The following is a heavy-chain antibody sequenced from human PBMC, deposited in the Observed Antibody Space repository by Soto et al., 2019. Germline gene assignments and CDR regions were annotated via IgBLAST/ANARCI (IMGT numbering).Heavy chain of an antibody. Sequence: QLQLQESGSGVVKPAQTLSLTCAVSGGAISTDGYSWIWIRHPQGKGLEWIGYIYHSGTTYYNPSLMSRVTISVDRSKNRFSLKLSSVTAADTAVYYCARVPLIWGQGTLVTVSS. CDR3: ARVPLI. V-gene: IGHV4-30-2*01. CDR1: GGAISTDGYS. J-gene: IGHJ4*02. CDR2: IYHSGTT. D-gene: IGHD2-8*01.